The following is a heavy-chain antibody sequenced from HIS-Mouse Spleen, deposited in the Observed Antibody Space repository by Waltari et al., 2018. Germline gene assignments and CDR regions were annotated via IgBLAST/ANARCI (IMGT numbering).Heavy chain of an antibody. D-gene: IGHD6-13*01. CDR1: GGSISSSSYY. Sequence: QLQLQESGPGLVKPSETLSLTCTVSGGSISSSSYYWGWIRQPPGKGLEWIGSIYYSGGTYSNPSLKRRVTISVDTSKNQFSLKLSSVTAADSAVYYCAREIPYSSSWYDWYFDLWGRGTLVTVSS. CDR3: AREIPYSSSWYDWYFDL. J-gene: IGHJ2*01. V-gene: IGHV4-39*07. CDR2: IYYSGGT.